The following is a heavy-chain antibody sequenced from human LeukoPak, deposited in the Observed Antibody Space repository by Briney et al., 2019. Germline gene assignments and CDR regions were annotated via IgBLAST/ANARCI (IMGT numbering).Heavy chain of an antibody. CDR1: GYTFTSYG. Sequence: ASVKVSCKASGYTFTSYGISWVRQAPGQGVEWMGWISAYNGNTNYAQKLQGRVTMTTDTSTSTAYMELRSLRSDDTAVYYCARSRYGDSHFDYWGQGTLVTVSS. CDR2: ISAYNGNT. D-gene: IGHD4-17*01. CDR3: ARSRYGDSHFDY. V-gene: IGHV1-18*01. J-gene: IGHJ4*02.